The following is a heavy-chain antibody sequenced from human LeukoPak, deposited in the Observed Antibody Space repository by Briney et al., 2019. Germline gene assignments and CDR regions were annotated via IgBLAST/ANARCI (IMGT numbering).Heavy chain of an antibody. CDR2: IIPILGIA. V-gene: IGHV1-69*04. D-gene: IGHD3-22*01. CDR3: ARDSASSGYYYPDAFDI. J-gene: IGHJ3*02. CDR1: GGTFSSYA. Sequence: SVKVSFKASGGTFSSYAISWVRQAPGQGLEWMGRIIPILGIANYAQKFQGRVTITADKSTSTAYMELSSLRSEDTAVYYCARDSASSGYYYPDAFDIWGQGTMVTVSS.